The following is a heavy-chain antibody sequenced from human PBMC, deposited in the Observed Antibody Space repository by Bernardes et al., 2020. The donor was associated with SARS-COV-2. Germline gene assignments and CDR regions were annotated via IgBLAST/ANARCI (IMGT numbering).Heavy chain of an antibody. CDR2: IKQDGSEK. CDR1: GFTFSSYW. J-gene: IGHJ6*02. V-gene: IGHV3-7*01. Sequence: GWSLRLSCAASGFTFSSYWMSWVRQAPGKGLEWVANIKQDGSEKYYVDSVKGRFTISRDNAKNSLYLQMNSLRAEDTAVYYCARAGLCVVVVAATYYYYFRMDLWGQGTTVTVSS. CDR3: ARAGLCVVVVAATYYYYFRMDL. D-gene: IGHD2-15*01.